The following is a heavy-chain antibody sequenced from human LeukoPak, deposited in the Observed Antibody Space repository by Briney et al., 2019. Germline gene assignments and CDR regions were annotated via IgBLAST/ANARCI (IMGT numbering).Heavy chain of an antibody. CDR3: ARRVDIVVVVDDVLAPLNNWFDP. CDR2: TYYSGST. D-gene: IGHD2-15*01. CDR1: GGSISSSSYY. J-gene: IGHJ5*02. V-gene: IGHV4-39*01. Sequence: SETLSLTCTVSGGSISSSSYYWGWIRQPPGKGLEWIGSTYYSGSTYYNPSLKSRVTISVDTSKNQFSLKLSSVTAADTAVYYCARRVDIVVVVDDVLAPLNNWFDPWGQGTLVTVSS.